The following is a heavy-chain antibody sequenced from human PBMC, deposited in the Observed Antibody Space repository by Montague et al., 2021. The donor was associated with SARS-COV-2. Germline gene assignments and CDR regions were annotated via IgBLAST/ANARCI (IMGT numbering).Heavy chain of an antibody. D-gene: IGHD2-15*01. CDR2: IYFSGSS. CDR3: ARHRRGGLAVDSPNWFDP. J-gene: IGHJ5*02. CDR1: GGSVSSSCYY. V-gene: IGHV4-39*01. Sequence: SETLSLTCTVSGGSVSSSCYYWGWIRQPPGKGLEWIGSIYFSGSSYYNPSRRSRVSISVDTSKNQFSLRMISVASADTAVYYCARHRRGGLAVDSPNWFDPWGQGTLVTVSS.